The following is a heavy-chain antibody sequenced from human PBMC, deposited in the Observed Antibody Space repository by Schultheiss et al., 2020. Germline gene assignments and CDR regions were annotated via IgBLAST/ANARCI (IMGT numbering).Heavy chain of an antibody. CDR1: GFTFSSYG. CDR3: AKDMAGTSHWYFDL. CDR2: IKQDGSEK. D-gene: IGHD6-19*01. V-gene: IGHV3-7*03. Sequence: GGSLRLSCAASGFTFSSYGMHWVRQAPGKGLEWVANIKQDGSEKYYVDSVKGRFTISRDNAKNSLYLQMNSLRAEDTALYYCAKDMAGTSHWYFDLWGRGTLVTVSS. J-gene: IGHJ2*01.